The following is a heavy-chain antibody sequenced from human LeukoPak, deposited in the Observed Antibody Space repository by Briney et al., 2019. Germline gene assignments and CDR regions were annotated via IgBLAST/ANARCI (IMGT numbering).Heavy chain of an antibody. CDR1: GITVSSNY. CDR3: ARGPQWLGPDY. V-gene: IGHV3-66*02. D-gene: IGHD6-19*01. Sequence: GSLRLSCAASGITVSSNYMSWVRQAPGKGLEWVSIICSGGSTYYADSVKGRFTISRDNSKNTLYLQMNSLRGEDTAVYYCARGPQWLGPDYWGQGTLVTVSS. J-gene: IGHJ4*02. CDR2: ICSGGST.